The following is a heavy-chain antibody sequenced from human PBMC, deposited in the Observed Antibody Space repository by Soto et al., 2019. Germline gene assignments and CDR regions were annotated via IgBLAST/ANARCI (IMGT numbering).Heavy chain of an antibody. D-gene: IGHD1-1*01. J-gene: IGHJ4*02. CDR1: GYTFTTYD. CDR2: MNPYSGNT. CDR3: ARSGRAKSDY. V-gene: IGHV1-8*01. Sequence: ASVKVSCKASGYTFTTYDISWVRQVTGQGLEWMGWMNPYSGNTGYAPKFQGRVIMTMDTSISTAYMELSSLRSEDTAVYFCARSGRAKSDYWGQGTLVTVSS.